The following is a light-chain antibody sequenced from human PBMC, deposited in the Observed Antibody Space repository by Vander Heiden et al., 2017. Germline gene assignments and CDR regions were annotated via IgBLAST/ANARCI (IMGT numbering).Light chain of an antibody. J-gene: IGKJ2*01. Sequence: DTVLTQSPASLPLSPGARATLSCGASLTVYPALAWYQHRSGQPPRLLIFDASKRAAGIPVRFSGSGSGTDFTLSISSLQPEDSAIYYCHQSRNWPPTFGRGTKLEI. CDR1: LTVYPA. CDR3: HQSRNWPPT. V-gene: IGKV3-11*01. CDR2: DAS.